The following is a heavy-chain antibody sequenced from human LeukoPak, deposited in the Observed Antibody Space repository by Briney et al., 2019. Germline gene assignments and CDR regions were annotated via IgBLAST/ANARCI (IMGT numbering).Heavy chain of an antibody. Sequence: GGSLRLSCAASGFTFSSYAMHWVRQAPGKGLEWVAVISYDGSNKYYADSVKGRFTISRDNSKNTLYPQMNSLRAEDTAVYYCASFTGYVVLDYWGQGTLVTVSS. CDR2: ISYDGSNK. CDR3: ASFTGYVVLDY. CDR1: GFTFSSYA. J-gene: IGHJ4*02. V-gene: IGHV3-30*04. D-gene: IGHD2-21*01.